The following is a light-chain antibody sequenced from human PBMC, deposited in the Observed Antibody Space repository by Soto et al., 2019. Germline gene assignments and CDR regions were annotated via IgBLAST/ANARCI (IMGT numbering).Light chain of an antibody. J-gene: IGLJ2*01. CDR3: CSYAGSSTYVV. V-gene: IGLV2-23*02. Sequence: QSALTQPASVSGSPGQSITISCTGTSSDVGSYSLVSWYQQHPGKAPKLMIYEVSKRPSGVSNRFSGSKSGNTASLTISGLQAGDEADYYCCSYAGSSTYVVFGGGTKVTVL. CDR1: SSDVGSYSL. CDR2: EVS.